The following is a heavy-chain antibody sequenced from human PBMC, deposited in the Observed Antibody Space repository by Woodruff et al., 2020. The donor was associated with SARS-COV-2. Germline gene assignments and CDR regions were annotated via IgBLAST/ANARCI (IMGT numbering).Heavy chain of an antibody. Sequence: PGQGLDWMGGILPIVGSPQYAQKFQDRLTITADESTNTVYMELTRLTSEDTALYYCARDYESYSGVLDPWGQGTPVSVSS. CDR3: ARDYESYSGVLDP. D-gene: IGHD3-10*01. J-gene: IGHJ5*02. CDR2: ILPIVGSP. V-gene: IGHV1-69*01.